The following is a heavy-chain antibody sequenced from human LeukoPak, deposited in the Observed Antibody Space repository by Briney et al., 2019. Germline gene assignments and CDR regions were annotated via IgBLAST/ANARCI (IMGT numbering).Heavy chain of an antibody. CDR3: AKVGRAFGDFYYFDS. Sequence: GGSLRLSCAASGFTFSNYAMNWVRQAPGKGLEWVSSFSDSRGSTYYADSVKGRFTISRDNSRNTLYLQMNSLRAEDTAVYYCAKVGRAFGDFYYFDSWGRESWSPSPQ. CDR1: GFTFSNYA. CDR2: FSDSRGST. J-gene: IGHJ4*02. D-gene: IGHD2-21*01. V-gene: IGHV3-23*01.